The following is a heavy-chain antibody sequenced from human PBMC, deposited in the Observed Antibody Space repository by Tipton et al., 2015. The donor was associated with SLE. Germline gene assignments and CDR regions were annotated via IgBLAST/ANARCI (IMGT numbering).Heavy chain of an antibody. CDR3: ARDGGHTYLLGSFDY. V-gene: IGHV4-34*01. Sequence: TLSLTCSIYGGSFGGYYWSWIRQPPGKGLEWIGEINHGGSTNYNPSLKSRVTISLDPPKNQFSLKLTSVTAADTAMYYCARDGGHTYLLGSFDYWGQGTPVNVS. CDR1: GGSFGGYY. CDR2: INHGGST. J-gene: IGHJ4*02. D-gene: IGHD3-16*01.